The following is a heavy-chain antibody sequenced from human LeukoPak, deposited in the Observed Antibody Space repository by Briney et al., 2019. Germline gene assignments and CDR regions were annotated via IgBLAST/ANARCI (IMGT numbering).Heavy chain of an antibody. Sequence: GRSLRLSCAASGFTFDDYAMHWVRQAPGKGLEWVSGISWNSGSIGYADSVKGQFTISRDNAKNSLYLQMNGLRAEDTALYYCAKDTLSIAAHRGFDYWGQGTLVTVSS. D-gene: IGHD6-6*01. CDR3: AKDTLSIAAHRGFDY. J-gene: IGHJ4*02. CDR2: ISWNSGSI. V-gene: IGHV3-9*01. CDR1: GFTFDDYA.